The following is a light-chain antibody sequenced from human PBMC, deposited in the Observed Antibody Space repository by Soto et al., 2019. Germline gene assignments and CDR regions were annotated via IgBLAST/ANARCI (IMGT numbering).Light chain of an antibody. CDR2: DVS. V-gene: IGLV2-14*01. Sequence: QSALTQPASVSGSPGQSITISCTGTSSDVGGYNYVSWYQQHPGKAPKLMIYDVSNRPSVVSNRFSGSKSGNTASLTISGLQAEDEAEYYCSSYTSSSTLVVFGGGTTLTVL. J-gene: IGLJ2*01. CDR3: SSYTSSSTLVV. CDR1: SSDVGGYNY.